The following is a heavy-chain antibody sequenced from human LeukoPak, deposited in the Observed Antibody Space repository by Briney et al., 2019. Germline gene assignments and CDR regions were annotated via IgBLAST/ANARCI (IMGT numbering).Heavy chain of an antibody. Sequence: GGSLRLSCAASGFTFTTYTMNWVRQAPGKGLEWVSYISSSSATIYYADSVKGRFTISRDNAKNSLYLQMNSLRAEDTAVYYCAREYSSSSGRAFDIWGQGTMVTVSS. CDR2: ISSSSATI. D-gene: IGHD6-6*01. CDR3: AREYSSSSGRAFDI. J-gene: IGHJ3*02. V-gene: IGHV3-48*01. CDR1: GFTFTTYT.